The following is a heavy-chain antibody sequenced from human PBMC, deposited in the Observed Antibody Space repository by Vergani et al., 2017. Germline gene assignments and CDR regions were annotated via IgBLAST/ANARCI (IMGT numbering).Heavy chain of an antibody. CDR2: INPNSGGT. V-gene: IGHV1-2*02. CDR3: ARDRRVRGVKVWFDP. D-gene: IGHD3-10*01. Sequence: QVQLVQSGAEVKKPGASVKVSCKASGYTFTGYYMHWVRQAPGQGLEWMGWINPNSGGTNYAQKFQGRVTMTTDTSTSTAYMELRSLRSDDTAVYYCARDRRVRGVKVWFDPWGQGTLVTVSS. J-gene: IGHJ5*02. CDR1: GYTFTGYY.